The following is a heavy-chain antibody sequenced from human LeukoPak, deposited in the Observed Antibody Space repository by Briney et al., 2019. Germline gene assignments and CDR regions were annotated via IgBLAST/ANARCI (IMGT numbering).Heavy chain of an antibody. Sequence: GGSLRLSCAASGFTFDDYTMHWVRQAPGKGLEWVSLISWDGGSTYYTDSVKGRFTISRDNSKNSLYLQMNSLRTEDTALYYCAKDRLYGALDYWGQGTLVTVSS. CDR3: AKDRLYGALDY. D-gene: IGHD3-16*01. J-gene: IGHJ4*02. CDR2: ISWDGGST. V-gene: IGHV3-43*01. CDR1: GFTFDDYT.